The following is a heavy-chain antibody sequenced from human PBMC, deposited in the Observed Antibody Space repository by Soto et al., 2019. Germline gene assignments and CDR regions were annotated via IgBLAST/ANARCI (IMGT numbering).Heavy chain of an antibody. CDR2: MNPKSGNT. CDR3: ARTSREIVLMVYAL. J-gene: IGHJ4*02. CDR1: GYTFTSYD. V-gene: IGHV1-8*01. Sequence: QVQLVQSGAEVKKPGASVKVSCKASGYTFTSYDINWVRQATGQGLEWMGWMNPKSGNTGYVQKLQGRVTLTRYTTISTAYVELRSLRSEDTAVFYCARTSREIVLMVYALWGQGTLVTVSS. D-gene: IGHD2-8*01.